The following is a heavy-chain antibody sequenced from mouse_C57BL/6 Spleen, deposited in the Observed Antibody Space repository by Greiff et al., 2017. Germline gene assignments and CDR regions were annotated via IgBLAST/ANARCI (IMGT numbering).Heavy chain of an antibody. Sequence: DVKLVESEGGLVQPGSSMKLSCTASGFTFSDYYMAWVRQVPEKGLEWVANINYDGSSTYYLDSLKSRFIISRDNAKNILYLQMSSLKSEDTATYYCARAYDYDGEAFDYWGQGTTLTVSS. CDR3: ARAYDYDGEAFDY. V-gene: IGHV5-16*01. J-gene: IGHJ2*01. CDR2: INYDGSST. D-gene: IGHD2-4*01. CDR1: GFTFSDYY.